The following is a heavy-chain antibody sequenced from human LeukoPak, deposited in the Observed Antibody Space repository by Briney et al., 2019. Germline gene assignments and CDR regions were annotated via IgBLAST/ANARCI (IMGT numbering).Heavy chain of an antibody. J-gene: IGHJ4*02. CDR3: ARVYKWNQLWAHY. D-gene: IGHD1-1*01. CDR2: ITPHTGNT. CDR1: GYTFTIHG. Sequence: GASVKVSCKAPGYTFTIHGIHWVRQAPGQGLEWMAYITPHTGNTDYAPKFQGRLTVTADTPTSTAYMELRSLRSDDTAMYYCARVYKWNQLWAHYWDQGTPVTVSS. V-gene: IGHV1-18*04.